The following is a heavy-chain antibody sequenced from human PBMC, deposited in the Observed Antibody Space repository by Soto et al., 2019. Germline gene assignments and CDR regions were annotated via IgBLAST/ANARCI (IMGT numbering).Heavy chain of an antibody. V-gene: IGHV4-39*01. CDR2: IYYSGST. Sequence: ETLSLTCSVSGGSINSSSYFWGWVRQPPGKGLEWIGSIYYSGSTYYNPSLRSRVTISVDTSKNQFSLKLSSVTAADTAVFYCARHYSSGSRNWFDPWGQGTLVTVSS. J-gene: IGHJ5*02. CDR3: ARHYSSGSRNWFDP. CDR1: GGSINSSSYF. D-gene: IGHD6-19*01.